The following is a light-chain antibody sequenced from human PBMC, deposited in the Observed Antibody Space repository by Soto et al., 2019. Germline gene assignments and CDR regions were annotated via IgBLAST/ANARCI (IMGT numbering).Light chain of an antibody. V-gene: IGKV3-20*01. CDR3: QQYYSYPYT. Sequence: EIVLTQFPGILSLSPGERATLSCRASQTVSDNFLAWYQQKPGQSPRLLIYFTSSRATGIPDRFRGSGSGTDFTLTISCLQSEDFATYYCQQYYSYPYTFGQGTKLEIK. CDR1: QTVSDNF. CDR2: FTS. J-gene: IGKJ2*01.